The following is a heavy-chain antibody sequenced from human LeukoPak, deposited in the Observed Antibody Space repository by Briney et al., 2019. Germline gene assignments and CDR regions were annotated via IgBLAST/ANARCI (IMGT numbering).Heavy chain of an antibody. CDR3: AKDFGGAGSYHCPFDY. V-gene: IGHV3-33*05. CDR1: GFTFISYG. D-gene: IGHD3-10*01. J-gene: IGHJ4*02. CDR2: ISYDGRTK. Sequence: GGSLRLSCAASGFTFISYGMHWVRQAPGKGLEWLALISYDGRTKFYADSLKGRFTMSRDNSKNTPYLEMNSLRADDTAVYYCAKDFGGAGSYHCPFDYWGQGTLVTVSS.